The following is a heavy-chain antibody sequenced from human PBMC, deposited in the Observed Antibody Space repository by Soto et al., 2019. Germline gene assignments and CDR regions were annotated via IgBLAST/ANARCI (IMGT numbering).Heavy chain of an antibody. D-gene: IGHD3-16*02. CDR3: AKDLRLGELSSFDY. CDR2: ISGSGGST. Sequence: GGSLRLSCAASGFTFSSYAMSWVRQAPGKGLEWVSAISGSGGSTYYADSVKGRFTISRDNSKNTLYLQMNSLRAEDAAVYYCAKDLRLGELSSFDYWGQGTLVTVSS. V-gene: IGHV3-23*01. J-gene: IGHJ4*02. CDR1: GFTFSSYA.